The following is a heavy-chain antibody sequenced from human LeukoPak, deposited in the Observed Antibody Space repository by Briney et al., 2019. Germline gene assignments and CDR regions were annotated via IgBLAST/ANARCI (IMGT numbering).Heavy chain of an antibody. Sequence: SETLSLTCAVSGGSISSSNWWSWVRQPPGKGLEGIGEIYHSGSTNYNPSLKSRVTISVDKSKNQFSLKLSSVTAADTAVYYCAANIAVAGGGFDYWGQGTLVTVSS. J-gene: IGHJ4*02. CDR3: AANIAVAGGGFDY. CDR1: GGSISSSNW. V-gene: IGHV4-4*02. D-gene: IGHD6-19*01. CDR2: IYHSGST.